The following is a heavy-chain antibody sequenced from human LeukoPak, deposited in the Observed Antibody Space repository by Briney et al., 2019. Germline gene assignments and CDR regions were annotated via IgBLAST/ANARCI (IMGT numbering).Heavy chain of an antibody. CDR3: ARALSYPYFDY. D-gene: IGHD2/OR15-2a*01. CDR1: GGSISSNY. CDR2: IYYSGYT. Sequence: SETLSLTCTVSGGSISSNYWSWVRQPPGKGLEWIGFIYYSGYTNYNPSLKSRVTISVDTSKNQFSLKLSSVTAADTALYYCARALSYPYFDYWGQGTLVTVSS. J-gene: IGHJ4*02. V-gene: IGHV4-59*08.